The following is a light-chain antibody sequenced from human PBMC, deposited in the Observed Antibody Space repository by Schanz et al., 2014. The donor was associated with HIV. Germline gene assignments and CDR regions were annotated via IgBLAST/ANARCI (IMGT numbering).Light chain of an antibody. V-gene: IGLV2-14*01. Sequence: QSVLTQPASVSGSPGQSITISCTGTSSDVGAYNSVSWWQQQHPGKAPKLMIYEVSKRPSGVPDRFSGSKSDNTASLTISGLQAEDEADYYCCSYSRSGTPHYVFGTGTKLTVL. CDR1: SSDVGAYNS. CDR3: CSYSRSGTPHYV. J-gene: IGLJ1*01. CDR2: EVS.